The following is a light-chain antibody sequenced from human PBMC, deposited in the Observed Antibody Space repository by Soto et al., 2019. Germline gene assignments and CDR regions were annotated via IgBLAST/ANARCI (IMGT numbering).Light chain of an antibody. CDR2: EVF. CDR1: GSDVGGYSL. V-gene: IGLV2-23*02. CDR3: CSFAGNTNSV. Sequence: QSVLTQPASVSGSPGQSITISCTGTGSDVGGYSLVSWYQQHPDKAPKLIIYEVFKRPSGVSNRFSGSKSDNTASLTISGLQAEDEADYFCCSFAGNTNSVFGGGTKVTVL. J-gene: IGLJ3*02.